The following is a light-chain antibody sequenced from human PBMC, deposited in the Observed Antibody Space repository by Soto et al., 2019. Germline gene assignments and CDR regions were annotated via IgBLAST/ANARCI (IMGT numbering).Light chain of an antibody. CDR1: QSVSTS. CDR3: QVRDVWPS. J-gene: IGKJ1*01. Sequence: IVLTQSPATLSLSPGERAALSCRASQSVSTSLAWYQHKPGQAPRLIIYDASKRAPGIPARFSGSGSGTDFTLTISSLEAEDFAVYYCQVRDVWPSFGQGTKVEIE. CDR2: DAS. V-gene: IGKV3-11*01.